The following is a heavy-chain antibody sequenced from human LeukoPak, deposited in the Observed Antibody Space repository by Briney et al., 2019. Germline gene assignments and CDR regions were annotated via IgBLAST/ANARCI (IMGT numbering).Heavy chain of an antibody. CDR3: TTFMITFGGVIADHDAFDI. J-gene: IGHJ3*02. V-gene: IGHV3-15*01. CDR2: IKSKTDGGTT. D-gene: IGHD3-16*02. Sequence: PGGSLRLSCAASGLTSSNAWMSWVRQAPGKGLEWVGRIKSKTDGGTTDYAAPVKGRFTISRDDSKNTLYLQMNSLKAEDTAVYYCTTFMITFGGVIADHDAFDIWGQGTMVTVSS. CDR1: GLTSSNAW.